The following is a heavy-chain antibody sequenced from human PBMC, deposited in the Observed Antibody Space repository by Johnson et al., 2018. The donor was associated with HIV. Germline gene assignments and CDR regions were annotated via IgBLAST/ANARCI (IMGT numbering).Heavy chain of an antibody. J-gene: IGHJ3*02. CDR2: ISYDGSNK. Sequence: VQVLESGGGVVQPGRSLRLSCAASGFTFSTYAMHWVRQAPGKGLEWVAVISYDGSNKYYADSVKGRFTISRDNSKNTLYLQMNSLRAEDTAVYYCARDPDIWGQGTMVTVSS. V-gene: IGHV3-30*04. CDR1: GFTFSTYA. CDR3: ARDPDI.